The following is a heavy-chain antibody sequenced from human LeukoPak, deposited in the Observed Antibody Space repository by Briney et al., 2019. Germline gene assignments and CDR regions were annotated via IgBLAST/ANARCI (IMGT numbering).Heavy chain of an antibody. CDR3: ARASVVVTAILSYGMDV. D-gene: IGHD2-21*02. CDR2: IYYTGST. CDR1: GGSISSGDYC. Sequence: PSQTLSLTCIVSGGSISSGDYCWSWIRQHPGKGLEWIGYIYYTGSTYYNPSLKSRVTISVDTSKNQFSLRLTSVTAADTAVYYCARASVVVTAILSYGMDVWGQGTTVTVSS. V-gene: IGHV4-31*03. J-gene: IGHJ6*02.